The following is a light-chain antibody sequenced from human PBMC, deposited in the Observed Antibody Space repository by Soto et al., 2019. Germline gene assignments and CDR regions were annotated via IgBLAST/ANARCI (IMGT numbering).Light chain of an antibody. J-gene: IGLJ1*01. CDR1: SSDVGGYNY. Sequence: QSALTQPASVSGSPGQSITISCTGTSSDVGGYNYVSWYQQHPGKAPKLMIYEVSNRPSGVSNRFSGSKSDNTASLTISGLQAEDEADYYCSSYTSSSTYVFGTVTKLTVL. CDR3: SSYTSSSTYV. CDR2: EVS. V-gene: IGLV2-14*01.